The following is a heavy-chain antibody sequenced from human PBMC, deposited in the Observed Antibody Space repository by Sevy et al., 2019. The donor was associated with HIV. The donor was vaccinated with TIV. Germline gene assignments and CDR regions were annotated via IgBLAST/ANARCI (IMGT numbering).Heavy chain of an antibody. CDR3: AREHYHYDSPDY. CDR1: GYTFTSYY. J-gene: IGHJ4*02. D-gene: IGHD3-3*01. CDR2: INPSGGST. Sequence: ASVMVSCKASGYTFTSYYMHWVRQAPGQGLEWMGIINPSGGSTSYAQKFQGRVTMTRDTSTSTVYMELSSLRSEDTAVYYCAREHYHYDSPDYWGQGTLVTVSS. V-gene: IGHV1-46*01.